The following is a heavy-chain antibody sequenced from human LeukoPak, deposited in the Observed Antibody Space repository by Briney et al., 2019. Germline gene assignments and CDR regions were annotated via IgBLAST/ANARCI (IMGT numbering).Heavy chain of an antibody. J-gene: IGHJ6*02. Sequence: GGSLRLSCAASGFTFSSYSMNWVRQAPGKGLEWVSSISSSSSYIYYADSVKGRFTISRDNAKNSLYLQMNSLRAEDTAVYYCARDFDGTTVEASYYYYGMDVWGQGTTVTVSS. V-gene: IGHV3-21*01. CDR1: GFTFSSYS. D-gene: IGHD4-23*01. CDR3: ARDFDGTTVEASYYYYGMDV. CDR2: ISSSSSYI.